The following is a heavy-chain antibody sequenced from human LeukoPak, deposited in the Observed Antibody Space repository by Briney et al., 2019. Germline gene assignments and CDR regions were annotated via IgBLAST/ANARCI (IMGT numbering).Heavy chain of an antibody. Sequence: GESLKISCKGSGYSFTSYWIGWVRQMPGKGLEWMGIIYPGDSDTRYSPSFQGQVAISADKSISTAYLQWSSLKASDTAMYYCAREQQPYYYGMDVWGQGTTVTVSS. CDR2: IYPGDSDT. J-gene: IGHJ6*02. D-gene: IGHD6-13*01. CDR3: AREQQPYYYGMDV. V-gene: IGHV5-51*01. CDR1: GYSFTSYW.